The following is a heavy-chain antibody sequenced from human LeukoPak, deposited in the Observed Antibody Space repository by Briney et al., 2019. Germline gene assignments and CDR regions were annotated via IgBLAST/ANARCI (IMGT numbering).Heavy chain of an antibody. Sequence: SETLSLTCSVSGGSISSDYWAWIRQPPGRGLEWIGYMYYTGSTNYNPSLKSRITISLATSKNQFSLKVSSVTAADTAVYYCARLKEGIDYWGQGTLVTVSS. CDR2: MYYTGST. J-gene: IGHJ4*02. V-gene: IGHV4-59*01. CDR1: GGSISSDY. CDR3: ARLKEGIDY. D-gene: IGHD3-10*01.